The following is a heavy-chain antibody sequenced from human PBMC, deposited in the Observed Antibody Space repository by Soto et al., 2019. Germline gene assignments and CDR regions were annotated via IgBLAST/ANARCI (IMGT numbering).Heavy chain of an antibody. V-gene: IGHV1-69*02. CDR3: ARALHIVSTPAQY. Sequence: QVQLVQSGAEVKKPGSSVKVSCKASGGTFSSYTVNWVRQAPGQGLEWMGRIIPILGMTSYAQKFQGRVTISADKSTSTTYVELSSLRFEDTAVYYCARALHIVSTPAQYWGQGTLVTVSS. D-gene: IGHD2-21*01. CDR2: IIPILGMT. CDR1: GGTFSSYT. J-gene: IGHJ4*02.